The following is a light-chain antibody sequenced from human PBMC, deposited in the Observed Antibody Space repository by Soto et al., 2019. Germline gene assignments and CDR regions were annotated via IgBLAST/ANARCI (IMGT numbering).Light chain of an antibody. J-gene: IGKJ1*01. Sequence: EIVMTQSPATLSVSPGERATLSCRASQSVNTNLAWYQQKPGQAPRLLIYGASTRATGIPARFSGSRSGTEFTLTISSLQSEDFAVYYCQQYNNWRGTFGQGTKVEIK. CDR2: GAS. V-gene: IGKV3-15*01. CDR3: QQYNNWRGT. CDR1: QSVNTN.